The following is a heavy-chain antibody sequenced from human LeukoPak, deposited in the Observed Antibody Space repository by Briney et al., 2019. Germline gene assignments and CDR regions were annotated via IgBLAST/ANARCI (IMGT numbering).Heavy chain of an antibody. Sequence: GGSLRLSCGASGFTSSSYAMSWVRQAPGKGLEWVSAISGSGGSTYYADSVKGRFTISRDNARNSLYLQMNSLRAEDTAVYYCARGFYGDYDYWGQGTLVTVSS. CDR2: ISGSGGST. D-gene: IGHD4-17*01. CDR1: GFTSSSYA. V-gene: IGHV3-23*01. J-gene: IGHJ4*01. CDR3: ARGFYGDYDY.